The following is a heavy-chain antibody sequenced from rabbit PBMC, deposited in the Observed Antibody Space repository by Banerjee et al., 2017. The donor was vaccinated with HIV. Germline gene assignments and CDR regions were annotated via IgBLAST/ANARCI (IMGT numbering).Heavy chain of an antibody. J-gene: IGHJ4*01. CDR3: ARDRVVSSYYFNL. CDR1: GFSFSSNYW. V-gene: IGHV1S45*01. CDR2: IYTGDGST. Sequence: QEQLEESGGDLVKPEGSLTLTCTASGFSFSSNYWICWVRQAPGKGLEWIACIYTGDGSTAYASWAKGRFTISKTSSTTVTLQMTSLTAADTATHFCARDRVVSSYYFNLWGQGTLVTVS. D-gene: IGHD8-1*01.